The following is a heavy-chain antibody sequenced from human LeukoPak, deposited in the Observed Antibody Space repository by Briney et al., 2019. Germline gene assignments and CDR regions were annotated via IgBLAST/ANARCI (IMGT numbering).Heavy chain of an antibody. D-gene: IGHD3-3*01. CDR3: ARGPRGYYDFWSGYYSPTTSHFDY. J-gene: IGHJ4*02. V-gene: IGHV4-34*01. CDR1: GGSFSGYY. Sequence: SETLSLTCAVYGGSFSGYYWSWIRQPPGKGLEWIGEINHSGSTNYNPSLKSRVTISVDTSKNQFSLKLSSVTAADTAVYYCARGPRGYYDFWSGYYSPTTSHFDYWGQGTLVTVSS. CDR2: INHSGST.